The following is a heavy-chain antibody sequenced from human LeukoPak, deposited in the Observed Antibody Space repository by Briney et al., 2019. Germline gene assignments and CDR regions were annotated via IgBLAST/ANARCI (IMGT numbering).Heavy chain of an antibody. J-gene: IGHJ5*02. CDR2: INHSGST. D-gene: IGHD6-13*01. CDR3: ARRRLSSSWSPRPYNWFDP. Sequence: PSETLSLTCAVYGGSFSGYYWSWIRQPPGKGLEWIGEINHSGSTNYNPSLKSRVTISVDTSKNQFSLKLSSVTAADTAVYYCARRRLSSSWSPRPYNWFDPWGREPWSPSPQ. CDR1: GGSFSGYY. V-gene: IGHV4-34*01.